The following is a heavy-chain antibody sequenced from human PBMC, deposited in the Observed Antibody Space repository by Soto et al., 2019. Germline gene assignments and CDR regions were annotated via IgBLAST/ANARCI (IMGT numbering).Heavy chain of an antibody. Sequence: QVQLQESGPGLVKPSETLSLTCTVSGGSISSYYWSWIRQPPGKGLEWIGYIYYSGSTNYNPSLKSRVTRSVDTSKNQFSLKLSSVTAADTAVYYCARARSSWVYYFDYWGQGTLVTVSS. V-gene: IGHV4-59*01. J-gene: IGHJ4*02. D-gene: IGHD6-13*01. CDR1: GGSISSYY. CDR2: IYYSGST. CDR3: ARARSSWVYYFDY.